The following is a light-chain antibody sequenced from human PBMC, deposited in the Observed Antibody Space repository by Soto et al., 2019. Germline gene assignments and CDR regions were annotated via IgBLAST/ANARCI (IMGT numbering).Light chain of an antibody. CDR2: GAS. CDR1: QSVSSN. Sequence: EIVMTQSPATLSVSPGERATLSCRASQSVSSNLAWYQQKPGQAHRLLIYGASTRATGIPARFSGSGSGTEFTLTISSLQSEDFAVYYCQQYNNWPPWTFGQGNKLELK. J-gene: IGKJ1*01. V-gene: IGKV3-15*01. CDR3: QQYNNWPPWT.